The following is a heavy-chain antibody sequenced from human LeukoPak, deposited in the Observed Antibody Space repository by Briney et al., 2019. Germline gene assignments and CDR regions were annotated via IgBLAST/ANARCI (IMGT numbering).Heavy chain of an antibody. D-gene: IGHD2-15*01. CDR1: GGSISSHGYY. CDR3: ARDIKCSGGSCALNWFDP. V-gene: IGHV4-39*07. J-gene: IGHJ5*02. Sequence: PSETLSLTCTVSGGSISSHGYYWGWIRQPPGKGLEWIGTIYYSGSTYYNPSLKSRVTISVDTSKNQFSLKLSSVTAADTAVYYRARDIKCSGGSCALNWFDPWGQGTLVTVSS. CDR2: IYYSGST.